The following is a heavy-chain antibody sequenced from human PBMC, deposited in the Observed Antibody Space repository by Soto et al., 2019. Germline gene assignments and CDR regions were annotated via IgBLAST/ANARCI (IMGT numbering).Heavy chain of an antibody. D-gene: IGHD3-3*01. CDR2: IRSKAYGGTT. J-gene: IGHJ3*02. CDR1: GFTFGDYA. CDR3: TRDVGVFGVVIFAFDI. V-gene: IGHV3-49*03. Sequence: GGSLRLSCTASGFTFGDYAMSWFRQAPGKGLEWVGFIRSKAYGGTTEYAASVKGRFTISRDDSKSIAYLQMNSLKTEDTAVYYCTRDVGVFGVVIFAFDIWGQGAMVTVSS.